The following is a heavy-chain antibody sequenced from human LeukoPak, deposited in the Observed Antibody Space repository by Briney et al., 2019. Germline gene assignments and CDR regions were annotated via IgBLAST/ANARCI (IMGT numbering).Heavy chain of an antibody. D-gene: IGHD6-19*01. V-gene: IGHV3-9*01. Sequence: GRSLRLSCAASGFTFDDYAMHWVRQAPGKGLEWVSGISWNSGSIGYADSVKGRFTISRDNAKNSLYLQMNSLRAEDTAVYYCARDSSGWSDYYYYYMDVWGKGTTVTVSS. CDR2: ISWNSGSI. J-gene: IGHJ6*03. CDR3: ARDSSGWSDYYYYYMDV. CDR1: GFTFDDYA.